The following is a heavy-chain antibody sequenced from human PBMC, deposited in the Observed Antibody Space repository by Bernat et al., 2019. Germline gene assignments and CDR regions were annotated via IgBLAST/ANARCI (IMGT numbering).Heavy chain of an antibody. CDR1: GFTFSNAW. CDR2: IKSKTDGGTT. J-gene: IGHJ4*02. CDR3: STDLILSRGDYGFRDY. V-gene: IGHV3-15*07. Sequence: EVQLVESGGGLVKPGGSLRLSCAASGFTFSNAWMNWVRQAPGKGLEWVGRIKSKTDGGTTEYAAPLKGKFTISRDDSKNTLYLKMNSLKTEDTAVYYCSTDLILSRGDYGFRDYWGQGTLVTVSS. D-gene: IGHD4-17*01.